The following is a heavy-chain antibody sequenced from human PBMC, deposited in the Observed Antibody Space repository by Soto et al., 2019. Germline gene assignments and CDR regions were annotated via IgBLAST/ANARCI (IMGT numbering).Heavy chain of an antibody. V-gene: IGHV1-46*01. J-gene: IGHJ5*02. CDR3: ARGAILTGNNLFDP. CDR1: GYTFTSYY. D-gene: IGHD3-9*01. Sequence: QVQLVQSGTEMKKPGASVKVSCKASGYTFTSYYMHWVRQAPGQRLEWMGIINPSSGSTSYAQNFQGRDTITSDTSTCTVYMEVNSLRSEDTAVYYCARGAILTGNNLFDPWGQGTLVTVSS. CDR2: INPSSGST.